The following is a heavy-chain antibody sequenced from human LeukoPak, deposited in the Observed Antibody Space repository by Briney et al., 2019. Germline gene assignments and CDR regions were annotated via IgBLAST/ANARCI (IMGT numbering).Heavy chain of an antibody. D-gene: IGHD3-22*01. J-gene: IGHJ5*02. V-gene: IGHV4-39*07. CDR1: GGSIYSTNYY. CDR3: VRGNYDTSAYYRRGNWFDP. Sequence: NPSETLSLTCTVSGGSIYSTNYYWGWIRQPPGKGLEWIGSIYYSGSTYYSPSLKSRLTISVDTSKNHFSLKLSSVTAADTAIYYCVRGNYDTSAYYRRGNWFDPWGQGTLVTVSS. CDR2: IYYSGST.